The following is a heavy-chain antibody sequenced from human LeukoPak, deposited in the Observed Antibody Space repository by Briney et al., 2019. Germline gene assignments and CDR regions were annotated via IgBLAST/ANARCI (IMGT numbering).Heavy chain of an antibody. V-gene: IGHV1-18*04. CDR2: ISANSGKT. CDR1: GYTFGSYS. CDR3: ARDKNYRFDY. D-gene: IGHD3-16*02. J-gene: IGHJ4*02. Sequence: GASVKVSCKASGYTFGSYSISWVRQAPGEGLEWMGWISANSGKTNYAQRFQGRVTMTRETSSSTVYMELRSLRSDDTAVYFCARDKNYRFDYWGQGTLVSVTS.